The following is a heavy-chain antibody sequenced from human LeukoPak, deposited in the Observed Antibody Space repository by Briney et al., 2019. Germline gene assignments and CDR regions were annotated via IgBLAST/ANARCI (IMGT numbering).Heavy chain of an antibody. J-gene: IGHJ5*02. CDR2: INHSGST. CDR1: GGSFSGYY. Sequence: KPSETLSLTCAVYGGSFSGYYWSWIRQPPGKGLEWIGEINHSGSTNYNPSLKSRVTISVDTSKNQFSLKLSSVTAADTAVYYCARPSRRGSGNSWFDPWGQGTLVTVSS. V-gene: IGHV4-34*01. CDR3: ARPSRRGSGNSWFDP. D-gene: IGHD3-10*01.